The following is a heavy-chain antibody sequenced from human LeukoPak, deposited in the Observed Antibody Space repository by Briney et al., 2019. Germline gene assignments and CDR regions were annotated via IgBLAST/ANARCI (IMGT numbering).Heavy chain of an antibody. Sequence: ASVKVSCKASGYTFTSYDINWVRQATGQGLEWMGWMNPNSGNTGYAQKFQGRVTMTRNTSISTAYMELSSLRSGDTAVYYCAIQGSSGDYYADYWGQGTLVTVSS. D-gene: IGHD3-22*01. J-gene: IGHJ4*02. CDR2: MNPNSGNT. CDR3: AIQGSSGDYYADY. V-gene: IGHV1-8*01. CDR1: GYTFTSYD.